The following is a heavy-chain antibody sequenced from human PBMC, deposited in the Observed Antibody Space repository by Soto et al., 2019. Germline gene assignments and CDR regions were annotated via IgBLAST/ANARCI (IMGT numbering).Heavy chain of an antibody. Sequence: QVQLVQSGAEVKKPGSSVKVSCKASGGTFSSYAISWVRQAPGQGLEWMGGIIPIFGTANYAQKFQGRVTITADESTSTAYMELSSLRSEDTAVYYCSVVLCSSTSCYTNYYYGMDVWGQGTTVTVSS. CDR3: SVVLCSSTSCYTNYYYGMDV. CDR2: IIPIFGTA. CDR1: GGTFSSYA. V-gene: IGHV1-69*01. D-gene: IGHD2-2*02. J-gene: IGHJ6*02.